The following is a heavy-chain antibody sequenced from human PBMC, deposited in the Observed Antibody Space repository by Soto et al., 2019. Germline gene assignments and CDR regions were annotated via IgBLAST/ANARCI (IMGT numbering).Heavy chain of an antibody. J-gene: IGHJ6*02. CDR2: ISAYNGNT. Sequence: XPVKVSSNASGSPFTSYGINWVRQAPVQGLEWVGWISAYNGNTNYAQKLQGRVIMTTDTSTSTAYMELRSLRSDDTAVYYCARDERVVVPAAILYYYYGMDVCGQGTTVTV. CDR1: GSPFTSYG. D-gene: IGHD2-2*01. V-gene: IGHV1-18*01. CDR3: ARDERVVVPAAILYYYYGMDV.